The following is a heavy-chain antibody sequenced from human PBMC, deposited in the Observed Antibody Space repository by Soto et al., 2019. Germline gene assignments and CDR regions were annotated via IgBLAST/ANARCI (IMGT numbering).Heavy chain of an antibody. Sequence: QGQLVQSGAEVKKPGASVKVSCKASGYTFTSYDINWLRQATGQGLEWMGLMNTKSGNTGYAQKVQGRVTSTRNTSISTAYMELGSVSSHHTSVYCCAIGGPIAVAGICWFDPWRQVSGVNVSS. CDR2: MNTKSGNT. J-gene: IGHJ5*02. D-gene: IGHD6-19*01. CDR1: GYTFTSYD. CDR3: AIGGPIAVAGICWFDP. V-gene: IGHV1-8*01.